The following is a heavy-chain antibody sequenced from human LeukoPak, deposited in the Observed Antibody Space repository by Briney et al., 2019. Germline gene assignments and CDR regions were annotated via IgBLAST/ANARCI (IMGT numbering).Heavy chain of an antibody. J-gene: IGHJ6*02. CDR1: GGTFSSYA. D-gene: IGHD3-22*01. Sequence: SVKVSCKASGGTFSSYAISWVRQAPGQGLEWMGGIIPIFGTANYAQKFQGRVTITTDESTSTAYMELSSLRSEDTAVYYCARGDTKTLHDSPSYNYGMDVWGQGTTVTVSS. V-gene: IGHV1-69*05. CDR2: IIPIFGTA. CDR3: ARGDTKTLHDSPSYNYGMDV.